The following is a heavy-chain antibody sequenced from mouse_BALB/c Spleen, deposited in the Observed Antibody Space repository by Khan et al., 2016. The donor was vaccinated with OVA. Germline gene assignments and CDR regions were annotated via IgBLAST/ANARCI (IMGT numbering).Heavy chain of an antibody. Sequence: EVQLVQSGGDLVKPGGSLKLSCAASGFTFSTYGMSWVRQAPDKRLEWVATVSPGGSYTNYTDSVKGRSTMSRDNSKNTSYLQLSGLRSEDTAKFYCTRLAYYYDSERFAYWGQGTLVTVSA. V-gene: IGHV5-6*01. CDR2: VSPGGSYT. CDR3: TRLAYYYDSERFAY. J-gene: IGHJ3*01. D-gene: IGHD1-1*01. CDR1: GFTFSTYG.